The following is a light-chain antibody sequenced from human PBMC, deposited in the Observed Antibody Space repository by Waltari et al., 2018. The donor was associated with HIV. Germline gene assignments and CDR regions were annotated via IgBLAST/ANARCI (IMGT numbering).Light chain of an antibody. CDR2: EVS. CDR3: CAYAGSTTYVI. J-gene: IGLJ2*01. V-gene: IGLV2-23*02. CDR1: RSDVGVYNL. Sequence: QSALTQPASVSGSPGQSITISCTGTRSDVGVYNLFSWYQQHPGKSPKLMIYEVSNRPSGVSNRFSGSKSGNTASLTISGLQAEDEADYYCCAYAGSTTYVIFGGGTKLTVL.